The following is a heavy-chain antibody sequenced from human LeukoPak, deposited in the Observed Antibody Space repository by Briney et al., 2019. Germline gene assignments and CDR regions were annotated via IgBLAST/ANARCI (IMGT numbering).Heavy chain of an antibody. CDR2: MYYSGST. V-gene: IGHV4-30-4*01. CDR3: ARPYYYDSRIDP. J-gene: IGHJ5*02. CDR1: GGSISSGDYY. Sequence: PSQTLSLTCTVSGGSISSGDYYWSWIRQPPGKGREWIAYMYYSGSTYYNPSLKSRFTMSADTSKHQLSLKLSSVTAADTAVYYCARPYYYDSRIDPWGQGILVTVSS. D-gene: IGHD3-22*01.